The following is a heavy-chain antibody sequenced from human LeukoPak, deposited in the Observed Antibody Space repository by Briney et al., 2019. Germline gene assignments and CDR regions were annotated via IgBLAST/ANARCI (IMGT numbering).Heavy chain of an antibody. CDR2: IIPILGIA. J-gene: IGHJ4*02. V-gene: IGHV1-69*04. Sequence: GASVKVSCKASGGTFSSYAISWVRQAPGQGLEWMGRIIPILGIANYAQKFQGRVTITADKSTGTAYMELSSLRSEDTAVYYCARAGGSYYGYWGQGTLVTVSS. CDR1: GGTFSSYA. CDR3: ARAGGSYYGY. D-gene: IGHD1-26*01.